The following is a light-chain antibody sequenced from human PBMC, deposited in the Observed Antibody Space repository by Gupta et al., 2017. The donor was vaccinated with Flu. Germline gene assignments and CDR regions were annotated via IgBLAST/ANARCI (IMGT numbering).Light chain of an antibody. V-gene: IGKV1-5*03. Sequence: DIQMTQSPSTLSASVGDRVTITCRASQSISSWLAWYQQKPGKAPKLLIYKASNLESGAPSRFSGSGSGTEFTLTISSLQPDDIATYYCQQYDSSSGTFGHGTKVDIK. CDR3: QQYDSSSGT. J-gene: IGKJ3*01. CDR2: KAS. CDR1: QSISSW.